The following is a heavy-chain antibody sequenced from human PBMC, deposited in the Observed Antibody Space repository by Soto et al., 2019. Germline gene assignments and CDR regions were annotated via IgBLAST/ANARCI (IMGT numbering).Heavy chain of an antibody. D-gene: IGHD1-26*01. Sequence: QVQLVQSGAEVKKPGASVKVSCKASGYTFTSYEINWVRQATGQGLEWMGWMNPNSGNTGYAQKFQGRVNMTRKTCISKAYMELRSLRSEDKVVYYWTRDSEFLGDHWGKGKMGNVSS. CDR3: TRDSEFLGDH. J-gene: IGHJ4*02. CDR1: GYTFTSYE. CDR2: MNPNSGNT. V-gene: IGHV1-8*01.